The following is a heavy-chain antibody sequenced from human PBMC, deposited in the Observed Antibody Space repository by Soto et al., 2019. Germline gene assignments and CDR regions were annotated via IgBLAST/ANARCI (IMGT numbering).Heavy chain of an antibody. CDR2: IYYSGST. CDR1: GGSIGRGAYY. V-gene: IGHV4-30-4*01. J-gene: IGHJ4*02. Sequence: QVQLQESGPGLVKPSQTLSLTCTVSGGSIGRGAYYWSWIRQPPGKGLEWIGYIYYSGSTYYSPSLKSRVTISIDTSKNQFSLKLSSVTAADTAVYYCARVTGYSYGYFDYWGQGTLVTVSS. CDR3: ARVTGYSYGYFDY. D-gene: IGHD5-18*01.